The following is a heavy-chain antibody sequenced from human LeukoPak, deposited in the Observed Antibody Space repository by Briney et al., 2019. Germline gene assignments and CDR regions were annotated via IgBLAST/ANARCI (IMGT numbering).Heavy chain of an antibody. J-gene: IGHJ5*02. CDR3: ARGMVATGS. Sequence: GGSLRLSCAASGFTASYNYMSWVRQAPGKGLEWVSIIYSDGNTYYADSVKGRFTISRDNSENTVDLQMNSLRVEDTAVYYCARGMVATGSWGQGTLVTVSS. D-gene: IGHD5-12*01. CDR2: IYSDGNT. CDR1: GFTASYNY. V-gene: IGHV3-66*02.